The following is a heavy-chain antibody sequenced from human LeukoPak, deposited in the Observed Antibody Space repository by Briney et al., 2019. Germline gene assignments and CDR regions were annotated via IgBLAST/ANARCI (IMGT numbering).Heavy chain of an antibody. CDR1: GGTFSSYA. D-gene: IGHD6-13*01. Sequence: GASVKVSCKASGGTFSSYAISWVRQAPGQGLEWMGRIIPILGIANYAQKFQGRVTITADKSTSTAYMELSSLRSEDTAVYYCVRRRFSPHKRTGYSSSWYGPDYYYYGMDVWGQGTTVTVSS. V-gene: IGHV1-69*04. CDR3: VRRRFSPHKRTGYSSSWYGPDYYYYGMDV. CDR2: IIPILGIA. J-gene: IGHJ6*02.